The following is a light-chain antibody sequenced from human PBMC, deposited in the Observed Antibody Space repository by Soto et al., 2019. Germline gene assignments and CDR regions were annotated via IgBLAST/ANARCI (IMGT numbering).Light chain of an antibody. Sequence: QSALTQPASVSGSPGQSITISCTGTSSDVGGYNYVSWYQQHPGKAPKFMIYDVSNRPSGVSNRFSGSKSGNTASLTISGLQAGDEVDYYCCSYTTSTTPQIVFGPGTKVTVL. J-gene: IGLJ1*01. CDR2: DVS. V-gene: IGLV2-14*01. CDR3: CSYTTSTTPQIV. CDR1: SSDVGGYNY.